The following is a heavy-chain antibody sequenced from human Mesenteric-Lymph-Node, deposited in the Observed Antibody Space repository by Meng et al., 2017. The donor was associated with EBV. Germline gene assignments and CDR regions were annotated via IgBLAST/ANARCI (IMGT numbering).Heavy chain of an antibody. D-gene: IGHD1-26*01. J-gene: IGHJ4*02. V-gene: IGHV3-15*02. CDR3: TTDLDPVGAGEFDY. CDR1: RFTCGAVR. CDR2: NKSRGVGGTT. Sequence: ECGGASVEPGGSSNTLVLRSRFTCGAVRMTRVHRARRRGLEGVGRNKSRGVGGTTNYADPVEGRFIISRDDSKNTLYLPLNSLKTEDTAVYYCTTDLDPVGAGEFDYWGQGTLVTVSS.